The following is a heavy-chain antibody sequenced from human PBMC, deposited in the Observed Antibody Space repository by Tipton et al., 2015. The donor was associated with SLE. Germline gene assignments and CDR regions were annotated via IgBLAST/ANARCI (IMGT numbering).Heavy chain of an antibody. CDR3: ARGLGTHDYGDY. CDR2: INYSGST. J-gene: IGHJ4*02. Sequence: TLSLTCTVSGGSISSYYWSWIRQPPGKGLEWIGYINYSGSTNYNPSLKSRVTISVDTSKNQFSLKLSSVTAADTAVYYCARGLGTHDYGDYWGQGTLVTVSS. V-gene: IGHV4-59*12. CDR1: GGSISSYY. D-gene: IGHD3-16*01.